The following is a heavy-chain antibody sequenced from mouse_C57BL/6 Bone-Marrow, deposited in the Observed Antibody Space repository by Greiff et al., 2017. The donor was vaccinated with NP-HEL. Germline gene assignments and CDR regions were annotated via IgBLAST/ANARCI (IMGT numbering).Heavy chain of an antibody. Sequence: EVKVVESGGGLVQPGGSLKLSCAASGFTFSDYGMAWVRQAPRKGPEWVAFISNLAYSIYYADTVTGRFTISRENAKNTLYLEMSSLRSEDTAMYYCARDYDSLYWYFEVWGTGTTVTVSS. D-gene: IGHD2-4*01. J-gene: IGHJ1*03. CDR3: ARDYDSLYWYFEV. CDR2: ISNLAYSI. CDR1: GFTFSDYG. V-gene: IGHV5-15*01.